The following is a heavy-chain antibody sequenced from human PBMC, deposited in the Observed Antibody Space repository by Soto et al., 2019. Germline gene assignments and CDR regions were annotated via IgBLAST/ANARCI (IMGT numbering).Heavy chain of an antibody. CDR1: GFTFDDYA. CDR2: ISWNSGSI. D-gene: IGHD3-10*01. CDR3: AKDAGGPYYYGSGSYRGGWFDP. V-gene: IGHV3-9*01. Sequence: EVQLVESGGGLVQPGRSLRLSCAASGFTFDDYAMHWVRQAPGKGLEWVSGISWNSGSIGYADSVKGRFTISRDNAKNSLYLQMNSLRAEDTALYYCAKDAGGPYYYGSGSYRGGWFDPWGQGTLVTVSS. J-gene: IGHJ5*02.